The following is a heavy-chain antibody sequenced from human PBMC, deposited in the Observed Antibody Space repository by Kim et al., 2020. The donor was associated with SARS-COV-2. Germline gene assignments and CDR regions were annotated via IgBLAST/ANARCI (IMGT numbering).Heavy chain of an antibody. CDR2: IIPIFGTA. J-gene: IGHJ6*02. V-gene: IGHV1-69*13. CDR3: ARGLIVVVPAADIYYYYGMDV. CDR1: GGTFSSYA. Sequence: SVKVSCKASGGTFSSYAISWVRQAPGQGLEWMGGIIPIFGTANYAQKFQGRVTITADESTSTAYMELSSLRSEDTAVYYCARGLIVVVPAADIYYYYGMDVCGQGTTVTVSS. D-gene: IGHD2-2*01.